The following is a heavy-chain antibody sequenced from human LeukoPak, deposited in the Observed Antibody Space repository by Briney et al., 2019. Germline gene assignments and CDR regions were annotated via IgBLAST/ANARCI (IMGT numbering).Heavy chain of an antibody. V-gene: IGHV4-30-4*08. CDR1: GGSISSGDYY. D-gene: IGHD3-22*01. J-gene: IGHJ3*02. CDR3: ARGPYYYDPSTRDAFDI. Sequence: SQTLSLTCTVSGGSISSGDYYWSWIRQPPGKGLEWIGYIYYSGSTYYNPSLKSRVTISVDTSKNQFSLKLSSVTAADTAVYYCARGPYYYDPSTRDAFDIWGQGTMVTVSS. CDR2: IYYSGST.